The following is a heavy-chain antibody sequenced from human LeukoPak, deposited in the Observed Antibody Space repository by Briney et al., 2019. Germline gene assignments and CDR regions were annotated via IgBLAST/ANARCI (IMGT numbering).Heavy chain of an antibody. Sequence: SETLSLTCDVYGGSFSGYYWSWIRQPPEKGLEWIGEINHSGSTNYNPSLKSRVTISVDTSKNQSSLKLSSVTAADTAVYYCAKGSGYEAQYYYYYMDVWGKGTTVTISS. V-gene: IGHV4-34*01. CDR3: AKGSGYEAQYYYYYMDV. CDR1: GGSFSGYY. D-gene: IGHD5-12*01. J-gene: IGHJ6*03. CDR2: INHSGST.